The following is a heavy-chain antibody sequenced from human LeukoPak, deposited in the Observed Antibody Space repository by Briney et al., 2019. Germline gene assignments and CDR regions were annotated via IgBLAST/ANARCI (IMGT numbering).Heavy chain of an antibody. CDR1: GDSVSRSDSY. J-gene: IGHJ1*01. CDR2: IYYSGRT. V-gene: IGHV4-39*01. Sequence: SETLSLTCTIFGDSVSRSDSYWDWIRQPPGKGLEWIGTIYYSGRTYYRPSLKSRVTLSVDMSNNQFSLALSSVTAADTALYFCARRRYYDSSGYLEWGQGTLVTVSS. D-gene: IGHD3-22*01. CDR3: ARRRYYDSSGYLE.